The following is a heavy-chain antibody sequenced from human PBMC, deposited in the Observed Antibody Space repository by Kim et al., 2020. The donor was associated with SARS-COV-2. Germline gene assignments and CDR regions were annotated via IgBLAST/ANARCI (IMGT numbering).Heavy chain of an antibody. V-gene: IGHV3-74*01. D-gene: IGHD3-16*01. Sequence: GGSLRLSCAASGFTFSSYWMHWVRQVPGKGLVWVSRINTDGTYANYTDSVKGRFTISRDNAKSTLYLPMNSLRVADTAVYHCVRDSNKYNYIGYWGQGT. CDR2: INTDGTYA. CDR1: GFTFSSYW. J-gene: IGHJ4*02. CDR3: VRDSNKYNYIGY.